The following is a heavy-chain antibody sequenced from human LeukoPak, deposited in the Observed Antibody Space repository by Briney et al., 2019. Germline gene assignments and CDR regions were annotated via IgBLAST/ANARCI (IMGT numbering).Heavy chain of an antibody. Sequence: GGSLRLSCAASGFTFSSYAMSWVRQAPGKGLEWVSSISNSSGSTYYADSVKGRFTISRNNSKNTLYLQMNSLRAEDTAVYYCASGGAPAGYWGQGTLVIVSS. CDR3: ASGGAPAGY. V-gene: IGHV3-23*01. D-gene: IGHD6-25*01. J-gene: IGHJ4*02. CDR1: GFTFSSYA. CDR2: ISNSSGST.